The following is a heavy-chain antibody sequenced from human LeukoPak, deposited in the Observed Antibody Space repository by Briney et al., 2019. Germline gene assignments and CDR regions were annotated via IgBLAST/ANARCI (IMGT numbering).Heavy chain of an antibody. CDR2: IRYSGST. CDR1: GASITSGNYY. Sequence: SATLSLTCTVSGASITSGNYYWSWIRQHPGKGLEWIGYIRYSGSTYHNPSLKSRLAISVDTSRNQFSLDLSSVTAADTAVYHCARGFYYDNYLDVSGNGTTVTVSS. D-gene: IGHD3-22*01. J-gene: IGHJ6*03. CDR3: ARGFYYDNYLDV. V-gene: IGHV4-31*03.